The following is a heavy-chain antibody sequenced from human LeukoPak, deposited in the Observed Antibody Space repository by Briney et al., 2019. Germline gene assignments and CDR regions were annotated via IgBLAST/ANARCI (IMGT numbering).Heavy chain of an antibody. CDR1: GFTFSSYW. Sequence: PGGSLRLSCAASGFTFSSYWMSWVRQAPGKGLEWVANIKQDGSEKYYVDSVKGRFTISRDNAKNSLYLQMNSLRAEDTALYYCAKDSPDYGDYLGRPFDIWGQGTMVTVSS. V-gene: IGHV3-7*03. CDR3: AKDSPDYGDYLGRPFDI. D-gene: IGHD4-17*01. CDR2: IKQDGSEK. J-gene: IGHJ3*02.